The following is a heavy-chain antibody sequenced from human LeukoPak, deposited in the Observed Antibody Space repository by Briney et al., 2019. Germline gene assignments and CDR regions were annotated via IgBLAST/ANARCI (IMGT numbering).Heavy chain of an antibody. V-gene: IGHV3-30-3*01. D-gene: IGHD5-18*01. CDR1: GFPFSSYA. CDR3: ARDRDTARVRGYYYYYGMDV. CDR2: ISYDGSNK. Sequence: GSLKLSCAAPGFPFSSYAMHRVRPAPGKGLEGVAVISYDGSNKYYADSVKGRFTISRDNSKNTLYLQMNSLRAEDTAVYYCARDRDTARVRGYYYYYGMDVWGQGTTVTVSS. J-gene: IGHJ6*02.